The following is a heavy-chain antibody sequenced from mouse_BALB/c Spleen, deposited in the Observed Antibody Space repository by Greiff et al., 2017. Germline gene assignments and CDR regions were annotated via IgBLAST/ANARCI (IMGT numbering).Heavy chain of an antibody. Sequence: DVQLQESGPGLVKPSQSLSLTCSVTGYSITSGYYWNWIRQFPGNKLEWMGYISYSGSTSYNPSLKSRISITRDTSKNQFFLQLNSVTTEDTATYYCARQGYYSYAMDYWGQGTSVTVSS. D-gene: IGHD2-3*01. J-gene: IGHJ4*01. CDR2: ISYSGST. CDR3: ARQGYYSYAMDY. V-gene: IGHV3-2*02. CDR1: GYSITSGYY.